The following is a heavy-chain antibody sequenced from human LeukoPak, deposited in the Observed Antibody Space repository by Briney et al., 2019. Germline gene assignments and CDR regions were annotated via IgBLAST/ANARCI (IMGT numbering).Heavy chain of an antibody. V-gene: IGHV1-69*13. CDR3: ARDYYDSSGYYYYFDY. CDR2: IIPIFGTA. D-gene: IGHD3-22*01. CDR1: GYTFTAYY. J-gene: IGHJ4*02. Sequence: SVKVSCKASGYTFTAYYIHWVRQAPGQGLEWMGGIIPIFGTANYAQKFQGRVTITADESTSTAYMELSSLRSEDTAVYYCARDYYDSSGYYYYFDYWGQGTLVTVSS.